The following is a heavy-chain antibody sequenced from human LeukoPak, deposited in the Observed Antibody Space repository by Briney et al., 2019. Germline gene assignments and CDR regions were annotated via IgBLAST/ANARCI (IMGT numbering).Heavy chain of an antibody. J-gene: IGHJ4*02. V-gene: IGHV3-48*04. CDR1: GFTFSSYS. CDR3: AREYCSGGTCYLPGY. Sequence: GGSLRLSCAASGFTFSSYSMNWVRQAPGKGLEWVSYISSSGSTIYYADSVKGRFTISRDNAKNSLYLQMNSLRAEDTAVYYCAREYCSGGTCYLPGYWGQGTLVTVSS. D-gene: IGHD2-15*01. CDR2: ISSSGSTI.